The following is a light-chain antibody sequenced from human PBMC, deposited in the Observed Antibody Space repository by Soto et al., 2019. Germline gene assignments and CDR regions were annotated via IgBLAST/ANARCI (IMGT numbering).Light chain of an antibody. Sequence: EIVMTQSPATLSVSPGERDTLSCRASQSVSSNLAWYQQKPGQAPRLLIYGASTRATGIPARFSGSGSGTEFTLTISSPQSEDFAVYYCQQYSNWPPITFGQGTRLEIK. CDR3: QQYSNWPPIT. CDR2: GAS. J-gene: IGKJ5*01. CDR1: QSVSSN. V-gene: IGKV3-15*01.